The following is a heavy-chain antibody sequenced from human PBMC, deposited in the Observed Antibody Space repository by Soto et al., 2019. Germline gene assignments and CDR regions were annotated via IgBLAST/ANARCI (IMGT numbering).Heavy chain of an antibody. J-gene: IGHJ5*02. V-gene: IGHV4-59*01. D-gene: IGHD1-20*01. CDR2: IYYSGST. Sequence: PSETLSLTCTISGGSISNYYWSWIRQPPGEGLEWIGYIYYSGSTNYNPSLKSRVTISVDTSKNQFSLKLSSVTAADTAVYYCARGGGGYNWKEPLPNWFDPWGQGTLVTVSS. CDR3: ARGGGGYNWKEPLPNWFDP. CDR1: GGSISNYY.